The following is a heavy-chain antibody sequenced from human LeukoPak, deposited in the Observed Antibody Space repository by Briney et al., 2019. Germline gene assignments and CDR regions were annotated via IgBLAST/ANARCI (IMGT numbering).Heavy chain of an antibody. D-gene: IGHD2-15*01. V-gene: IGHV4-38-2*02. Sequence: SETLSLTCTVSRYSISSGYYWGWIRQPPGKGLEWIGSIFHSGSIYYNPSLKSRLTISIDTSKNQFSLKLSSVTAADTAVYYCARDFRFCGGGTCYSFFDYWGQGTLVTVSS. CDR1: RYSISSGYY. J-gene: IGHJ4*02. CDR2: IFHSGSI. CDR3: ARDFRFCGGGTCYSFFDY.